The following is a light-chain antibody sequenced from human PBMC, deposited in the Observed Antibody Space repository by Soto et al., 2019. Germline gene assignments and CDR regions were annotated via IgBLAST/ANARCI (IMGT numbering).Light chain of an antibody. CDR3: QQYNSYSSGT. CDR2: KAS. J-gene: IGKJ1*01. CDR1: QSISSW. V-gene: IGKV1-5*03. Sequence: DIQMTQSPSTLSASVGDRVTITCRASQSISSWLAWYQQKPGKAPKLLIYKASSLESGVPSRFSGSGSGTEFTLTISSLQPDYFATYYCQQYNSYSSGTFGQGTKVEIK.